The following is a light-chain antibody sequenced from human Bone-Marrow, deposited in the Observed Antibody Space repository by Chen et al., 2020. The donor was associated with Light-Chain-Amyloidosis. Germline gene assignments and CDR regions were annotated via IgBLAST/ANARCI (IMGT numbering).Light chain of an antibody. V-gene: IGKV1-5*01. CDR3: RQYNAFSMYT. J-gene: IGKJ2*01. CDR1: QNIRKW. CDR2: DAS. Sequence: DIQMTQFPSNLSAYVGDSVTITCRASQNIRKWVAWYQQKPGKAPNLLIYDASNLESGVPSRFSGSGSGTEFTLTISSLQPDDFATYYCRQYNAFSMYTFGQGTKLEIK.